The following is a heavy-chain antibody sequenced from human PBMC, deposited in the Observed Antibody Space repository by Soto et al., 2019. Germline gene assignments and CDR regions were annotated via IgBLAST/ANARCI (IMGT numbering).Heavy chain of an antibody. CDR1: GFMFDSYA. D-gene: IGHD3-10*01. J-gene: IGHJ4*02. V-gene: IGHV3-48*02. CDR2: ISPGGDRR. Sequence: EVQLVESGGGLVQPGGSLRLSCVASGFMFDSYAMNCVRQAPGKGLEWVSYISPGGDRRYYAESLKGRITISRDNARNALSLQMHILSDEDTADYYCTKSADSAGWGVHCWGQGTLVTVSS. CDR3: TKSADSAGWGVHC.